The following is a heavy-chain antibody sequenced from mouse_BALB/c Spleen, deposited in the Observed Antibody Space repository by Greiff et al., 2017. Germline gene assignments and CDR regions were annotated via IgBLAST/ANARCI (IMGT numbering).Heavy chain of an antibody. Sequence: EVKLVESGGGLVQPGGSLKLSCAASGFDFSRYWMSWVRQAPGKGLEWIGEINPDSSTINYTPSLKDKFIISRDNAKNTLYLQMSKVRSEDTALYYCARPGYVGAWFAYWGQGTLVTVSA. CDR3: ARPGYVGAWFAY. V-gene: IGHV4-1*02. J-gene: IGHJ3*01. CDR1: GFDFSRYW. D-gene: IGHD1-2*01. CDR2: INPDSSTI.